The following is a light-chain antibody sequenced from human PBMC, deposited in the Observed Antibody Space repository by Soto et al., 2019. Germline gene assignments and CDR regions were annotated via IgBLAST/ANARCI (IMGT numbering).Light chain of an antibody. Sequence: AIQMTQSPSSLSASVGDRVTITCRAGQAIRNDLDWYQQKPGKAPQLLIYAASSLQAGVPSRFSGSGSGTDFTLTISSLQPEDFATYYCLQDYDYPYTFGQGTKLEIK. V-gene: IGKV1-6*01. CDR2: AAS. J-gene: IGKJ2*01. CDR1: QAIRND. CDR3: LQDYDYPYT.